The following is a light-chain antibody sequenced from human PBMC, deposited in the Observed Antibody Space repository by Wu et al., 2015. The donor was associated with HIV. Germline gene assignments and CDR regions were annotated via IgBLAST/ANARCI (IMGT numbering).Light chain of an antibody. CDR3: QQYNHWPLT. CDR2: GAI. V-gene: IGKV3-15*01. J-gene: IGKJ4*01. CDR1: QNIKSR. Sequence: EIVMTQSPATLSVSPGEGATLSCRASQNIKSRLAWYQQKPGQAPRLLIYGAITRPTGIPARFRGSGSGTEFTLTFTSMESEDSAVYFCQQYNHWPLTFGGGTKVEI.